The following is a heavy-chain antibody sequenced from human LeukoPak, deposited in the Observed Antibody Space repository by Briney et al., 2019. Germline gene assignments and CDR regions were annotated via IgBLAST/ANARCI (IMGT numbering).Heavy chain of an antibody. CDR2: ISPTTGYT. CDR1: GFIFSDYY. CDR3: SKDRASGDYVFDP. D-gene: IGHD4-17*01. Sequence: PGGSLRLSCAASGFIFSDYYMTWIRQAPGKGLEWVSYISPTTGYTNSADSVKGRFPISSDNAKNSGYLPLNTLRPDDTAAYYCSKDRASGDYVFDPRGQGTPVTASP. V-gene: IGHV3-11*06. J-gene: IGHJ4*03.